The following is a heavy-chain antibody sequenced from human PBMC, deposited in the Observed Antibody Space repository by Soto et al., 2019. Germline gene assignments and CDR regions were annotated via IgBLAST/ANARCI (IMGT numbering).Heavy chain of an antibody. D-gene: IGHD2-2*01. CDR1: GFTFSSYY. J-gene: IGHJ5*02. Sequence: GGSLRLSGAASGFTFSSYYMHWVRQATGKGLEWVSAIGTAGDTYYPGSVKGRFTISRENAKNSLYLQMNSLRDGDTAVYYCARSRGQRWFDPCGQGTLLTVSS. CDR3: ARSRGQRWFDP. CDR2: IGTAGDT. V-gene: IGHV3-13*01.